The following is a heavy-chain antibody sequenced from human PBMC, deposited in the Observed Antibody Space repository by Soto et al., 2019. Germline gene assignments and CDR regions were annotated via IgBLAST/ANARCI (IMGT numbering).Heavy chain of an antibody. J-gene: IGHJ3*02. D-gene: IGHD6-6*01. CDR1: GFTFSSYS. Sequence: EVQLVESGGGLVKPGGSLRLSCAASGFTFSSYSMNWVRQAPGKGLEWVSSISSSSSYIYYADSVKGRFTISRDNAKNSLYLQMNSLSAEDTAVYYCARDSAREYSSSPFDAFDIWGQGTMVTVSS. CDR2: ISSSSSYI. CDR3: ARDSAREYSSSPFDAFDI. V-gene: IGHV3-21*01.